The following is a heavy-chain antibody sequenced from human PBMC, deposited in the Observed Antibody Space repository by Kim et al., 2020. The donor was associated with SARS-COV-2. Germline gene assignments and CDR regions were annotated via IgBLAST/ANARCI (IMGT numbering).Heavy chain of an antibody. CDR2: ISYSGST. Sequence: SETLSLTCTVSGGSISSSPYYWAWIRQPPGKGLEWIATISYSGSTYYNPSLKSRVTMSVDTSKNQFSLKLSSVTAADTALYYCARLSDYSSGTARDYWGQGTLVTVSS. D-gene: IGHD3-22*01. CDR3: ARLSDYSSGTARDY. J-gene: IGHJ4*02. CDR1: GGSISSSPYY. V-gene: IGHV4-39*07.